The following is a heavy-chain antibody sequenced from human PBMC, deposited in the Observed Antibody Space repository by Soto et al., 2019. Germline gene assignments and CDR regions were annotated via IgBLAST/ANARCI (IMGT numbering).Heavy chain of an antibody. J-gene: IGHJ4*02. CDR3: ARDRPNSGFDY. CDR2: IWYDGSNK. V-gene: IGHV3-33*01. CDR1: GFTFNSYG. D-gene: IGHD7-27*01. Sequence: AGGSLRLSCAASGFTFNSYGMHWVRQAPGKGLEWVAVIWYDGSNKYYGDSVKGRFTISRDNSKNTLYLQMNSLRAEDTAVYYCARDRPNSGFDYWGQGTLVTVSS.